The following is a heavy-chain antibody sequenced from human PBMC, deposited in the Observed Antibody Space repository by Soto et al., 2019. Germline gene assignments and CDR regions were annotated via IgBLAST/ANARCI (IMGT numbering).Heavy chain of an antibody. CDR3: AKAEKLDYFLDY. CDR2: ISGSGGST. V-gene: IGHV3-23*01. CDR1: GFTFSSYA. Sequence: VQLLASGGGLVQPGGSLRLSCAASGFTFSSYAMSWVRQAPGKGLEWVSAISGSGGSTYYADSVKGRFTISRDNSKHTLYLQMNSLRAEDTAVYYCAKAEKLDYFLDYWGQGTLVTVSS. J-gene: IGHJ4*02.